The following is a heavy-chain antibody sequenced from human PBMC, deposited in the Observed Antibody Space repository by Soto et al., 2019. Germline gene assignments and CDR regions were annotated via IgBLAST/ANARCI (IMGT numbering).Heavy chain of an antibody. CDR3: ARSPRSSPYFDF. D-gene: IGHD6-13*01. CDR2: IYPGDHET. V-gene: IGHV5-51*01. Sequence: GESLKISCQCSGYSFSNFWIGWVRQLPGQGLEWMGIIYPGDHETRYSPSFLGKVTISAETSINTAYLQWSSLEASDSAFYFCARSPRSSPYFDFWGQGALVTVSS. J-gene: IGHJ4*02. CDR1: GYSFSNFW.